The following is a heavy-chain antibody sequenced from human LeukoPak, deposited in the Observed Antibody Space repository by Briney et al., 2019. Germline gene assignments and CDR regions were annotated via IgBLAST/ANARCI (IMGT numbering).Heavy chain of an antibody. CDR1: GYTFTGYY. CDR3: ARVLTYCSSTSCYTGDAFDI. Sequence: GASVKVSCKASGYTFTGYYMHWVRQAPGQGLEWMGWINPNSGGTNYAQKFQGRVTMTRDTSISTAYIELSRLRSDDTAVYYCARVLTYCSSTSCYTGDAFDIWGQGTMVTVSS. J-gene: IGHJ3*02. CDR2: INPNSGGT. D-gene: IGHD2-2*02. V-gene: IGHV1-2*02.